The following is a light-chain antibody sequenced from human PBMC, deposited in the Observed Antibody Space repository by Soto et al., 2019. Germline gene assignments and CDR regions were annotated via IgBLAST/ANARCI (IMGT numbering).Light chain of an antibody. Sequence: EIVLTQSQGTLSLSPGERATLSCRASQSVSNNYLAWYQRKPGQAPRLLIYGSYSRATDIPTRFSGSGSGTDFTLTITRLEPEDFAVYCCQKYGSSPPTFGQGTKVEIK. CDR3: QKYGSSPPT. J-gene: IGKJ1*01. CDR2: GSY. CDR1: QSVSNNY. V-gene: IGKV3-20*01.